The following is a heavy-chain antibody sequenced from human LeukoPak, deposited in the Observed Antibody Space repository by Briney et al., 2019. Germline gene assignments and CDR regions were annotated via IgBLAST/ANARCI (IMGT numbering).Heavy chain of an antibody. CDR1: GFTFSNYG. V-gene: IGHV3-30*02. CDR2: IRFDGGNK. Sequence: GGSLRLSCAASGFTFSNYGMHWVRQAPGKALEWVTFIRFDGGNKYYADSVKGRFTISRDNSKNTLFLQMNSLRPEDTAVYYCAKGDSTVTTPIDCWGQGTLVTVSS. D-gene: IGHD4-17*01. J-gene: IGHJ4*02. CDR3: AKGDSTVTTPIDC.